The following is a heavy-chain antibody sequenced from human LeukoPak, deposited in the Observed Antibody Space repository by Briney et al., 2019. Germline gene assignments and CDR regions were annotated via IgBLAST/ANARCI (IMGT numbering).Heavy chain of an antibody. Sequence: SETLSLTCTLSGGSISSSSHYWGWIRQPRGKGREWIGNIYYSGSTYYNPSLKSRVTISIDTSKTQFSLKLSSVTAADTAVYYCARTWKPVPFDYWGQGTLVTVSS. CDR3: ARTWKPVPFDY. CDR1: GGSISSSSHY. D-gene: IGHD1-14*01. V-gene: IGHV4-39*01. J-gene: IGHJ4*02. CDR2: IYYSGST.